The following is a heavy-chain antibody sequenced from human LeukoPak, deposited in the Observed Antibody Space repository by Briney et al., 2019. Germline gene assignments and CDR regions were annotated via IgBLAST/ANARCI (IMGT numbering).Heavy chain of an antibody. V-gene: IGHV4-39*01. CDR1: GGSISSSSYY. CDR3: ARGRGVYASSSTTFDY. CDR2: IYYSGST. J-gene: IGHJ4*02. Sequence: SETLSLTCTVSGGSISSSSYYWGWIRQPPGKGLEWIGSIYYSGSTYYNPSLKSRVTVSVDTSKSQFSLKLSSVTAADTAVYYCARGRGVYASSSTTFDYWGQGTLVTVSS. D-gene: IGHD6-6*01.